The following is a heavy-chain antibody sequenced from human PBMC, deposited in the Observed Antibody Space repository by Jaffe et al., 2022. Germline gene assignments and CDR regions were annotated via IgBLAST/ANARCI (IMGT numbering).Heavy chain of an antibody. CDR1: GGSFSDYY. Sequence: QVQLQQWGAGLLKPSETLSLTCAVYGGSFSDYYWSWIRQPPGKGLEWIGEINHSGSTNYNPSLKSRVMISVDTSKNQFSLKLSSVTAADTAVYYCAREVVFILAAGTREDYFDYWGQGTLVTVSS. D-gene: IGHD6-13*01. CDR2: INHSGST. CDR3: AREVVFILAAGTREDYFDY. V-gene: IGHV4-34*01. J-gene: IGHJ4*02.